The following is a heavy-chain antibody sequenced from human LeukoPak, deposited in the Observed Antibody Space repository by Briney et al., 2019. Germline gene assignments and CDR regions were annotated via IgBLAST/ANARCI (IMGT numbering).Heavy chain of an antibody. Sequence: SETLSLTCTVSGGSISSGDYYWSWIRQPPGKGLEWIGYIYYSGSTYYNPSLKSRVTISVDTSKNQFSLKLSSVTAADTAVYYCARGRNTIFGVDKRDHPWGQGTLVTVSS. J-gene: IGHJ5*02. CDR2: IYYSGST. V-gene: IGHV4-30-4*01. CDR3: ARGRNTIFGVDKRDHP. CDR1: GGSISSGDYY. D-gene: IGHD3-3*01.